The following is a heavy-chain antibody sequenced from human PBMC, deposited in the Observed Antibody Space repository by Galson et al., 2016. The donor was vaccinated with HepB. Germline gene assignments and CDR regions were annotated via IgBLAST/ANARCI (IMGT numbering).Heavy chain of an antibody. V-gene: IGHV1-18*01. CDR1: GYIFSKYV. D-gene: IGHD3-10*02. J-gene: IGHJ6*02. Sequence: SVKVSCKASGYIFSKYVITWVRQVPGQGLEWVGWISASNGNTNSAQKLQGRVTMTTDTSTSTAYMELRSLKSDDTAVYYCARVGVVRGNFPNAIDVWGQGTTVTVSS. CDR2: ISASNGNT. CDR3: ARVGVVRGNFPNAIDV.